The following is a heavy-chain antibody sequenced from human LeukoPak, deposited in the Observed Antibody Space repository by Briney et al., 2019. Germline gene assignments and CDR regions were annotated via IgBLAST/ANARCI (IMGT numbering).Heavy chain of an antibody. V-gene: IGHV3-21*01. CDR3: ARDALGVVAAQYYFDY. CDR1: GVTFNSAW. J-gene: IGHJ4*02. D-gene: IGHD2-15*01. Sequence: GGSLRLSCTLSGVTFNSAWVSWVRQAPGKGLEWVSSISSSSSYIYYADSVKGRFTISRDNAKNSLYLQMNSLRAEDTAVYYCARDALGVVAAQYYFDYWGQGTLVTVSS. CDR2: ISSSSSYI.